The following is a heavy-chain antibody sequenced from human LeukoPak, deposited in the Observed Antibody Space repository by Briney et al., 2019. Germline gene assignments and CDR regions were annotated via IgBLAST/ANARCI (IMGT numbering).Heavy chain of an antibody. CDR1: GLTPSYFL. CDR3: ARGHYGMEV. J-gene: IGHJ6*02. Sequence: GAFRLPSCSASGLTPSYFLMCLGRPAPGEGVEWVANIKRDGSEKHYLDSVKGRFTISRDNAKNSLWLQMNSLRGEDTAVYYCARGHYGMEVWGQGTTVTVSS. CDR2: IKRDGSEK. V-gene: IGHV3-7*04.